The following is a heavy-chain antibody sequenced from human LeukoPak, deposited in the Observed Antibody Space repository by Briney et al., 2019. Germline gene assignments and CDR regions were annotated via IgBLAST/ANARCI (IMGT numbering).Heavy chain of an antibody. D-gene: IGHD3-10*01. V-gene: IGHV1-69*05. J-gene: IGHJ6*03. CDR1: GYTFTSYY. CDR3: ARDKYYGSGSYENYYMDV. Sequence: GASVKVSCKASGYTFTSYYMHWVRQAPGQGPEWMGGIIPIFGTANYAQKFQGRVTITTDESTSTAYMELSSLRSEDTAVYYCARDKYYGSGSYENYYMDVWGKGTTVTVSS. CDR2: IIPIFGTA.